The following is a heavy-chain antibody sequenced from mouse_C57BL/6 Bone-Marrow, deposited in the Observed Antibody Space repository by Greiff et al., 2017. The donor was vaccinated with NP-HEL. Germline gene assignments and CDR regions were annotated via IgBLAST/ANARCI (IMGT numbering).Heavy chain of an antibody. Sequence: QVQLQQPGAELVKPGASVKLSCKASGYTFTSYWMHWVKQRPGQGLEWIGWIYPGSGNTKYNEKFKGKATLTADTSSSTAYMQLSSLTSEDSAVYYCARPGGPYYFDYWGQGTTLTVSS. CDR2: IYPGSGNT. CDR1: GYTFTSYW. CDR3: ARPGGPYYFDY. J-gene: IGHJ2*01. V-gene: IGHV1-66*01.